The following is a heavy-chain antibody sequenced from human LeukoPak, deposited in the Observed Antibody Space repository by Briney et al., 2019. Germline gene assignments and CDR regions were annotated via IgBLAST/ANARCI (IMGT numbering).Heavy chain of an antibody. CDR2: INSDGSST. CDR3: ARGKWIYFDTSGRNDAVDI. Sequence: GGSLRLSCAASGFTFSSYWMHWVRQAPGKGLVWVSRINSDGSSTSYADSVKGRFTISRDNAKNTLHLQMNSLRAEDTAVYYCARGKWIYFDTSGRNDAVDIWGQGTMVTVSS. CDR1: GFTFSSYW. D-gene: IGHD3-22*01. V-gene: IGHV3-74*01. J-gene: IGHJ3*02.